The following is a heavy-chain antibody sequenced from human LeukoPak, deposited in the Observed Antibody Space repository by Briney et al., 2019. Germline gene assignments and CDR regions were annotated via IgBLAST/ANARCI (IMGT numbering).Heavy chain of an antibody. D-gene: IGHD2-2*01. J-gene: IGHJ4*02. Sequence: ASQTLSLTCVISGDGVSTNNAAAWNWFRQSPSRGLEWLGRTYYRSKWFNEYAISVKSRMLINADTSRNQFSLQLNFVTPEDTAMYYCARGTRNAFDSWGQGTLVTVSS. V-gene: IGHV6-1*01. CDR3: ARGTRNAFDS. CDR1: GDGVSTNNAAA. CDR2: TYYRSKWFN.